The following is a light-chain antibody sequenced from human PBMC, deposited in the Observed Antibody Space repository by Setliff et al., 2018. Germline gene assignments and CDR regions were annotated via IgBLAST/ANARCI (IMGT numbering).Light chain of an antibody. CDR3: SAYAGSNNWGV. CDR1: SSDVGGYNY. CDR2: KVT. V-gene: IGLV2-8*01. Sequence: QSALTQPPSASGSPGQSVTIPCTGTSSDVGGYNYVSWYQQHPGKAPKLIIYKVTERPSGVPDRFSGSKSGNTASQTVSGLQAEDEADYYCSAYAGSNNWGVFGTGTKVTVL. J-gene: IGLJ1*01.